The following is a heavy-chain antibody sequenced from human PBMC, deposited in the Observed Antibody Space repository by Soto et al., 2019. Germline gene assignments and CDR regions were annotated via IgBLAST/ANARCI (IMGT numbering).Heavy chain of an antibody. CDR1: GGSISSGGYY. Sequence: PSETLSLTCTVSGGSISSGGYYWSWIRQHPGKGLEWIGYIYYSGSTYYNPSLKSRVTISVDTSKNQFSLKLSSVTAADTAVYYCARDRCSSTSCYRGYYYYGMDVWGQGTTVTVSS. J-gene: IGHJ6*02. V-gene: IGHV4-31*03. CDR2: IYYSGST. CDR3: ARDRCSSTSCYRGYYYYGMDV. D-gene: IGHD2-2*01.